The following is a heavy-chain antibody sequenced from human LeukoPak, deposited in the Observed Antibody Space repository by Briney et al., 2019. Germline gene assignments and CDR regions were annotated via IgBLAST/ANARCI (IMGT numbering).Heavy chain of an antibody. J-gene: IGHJ4*02. CDR2: ISYDGSNK. CDR3: AKEGDYGDYVLPPHFDY. Sequence: SWGNLRRSCAVSGYTFSSYSMHWLRQAPGIGLEWVAVISYDGSNKYYADSVKGRFTISRENSKNTLYLQMNSLRAEDTAVYYCAKEGDYGDYVLPPHFDYWGQGTLVTVSS. CDR1: GYTFSSYS. D-gene: IGHD4-17*01. V-gene: IGHV3-30*18.